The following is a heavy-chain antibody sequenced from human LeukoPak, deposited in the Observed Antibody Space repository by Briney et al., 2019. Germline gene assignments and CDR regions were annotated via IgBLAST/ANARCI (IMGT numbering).Heavy chain of an antibody. CDR3: ARDTYYYDSSGSKDAFDI. V-gene: IGHV3-53*01. D-gene: IGHD3-22*01. Sequence: PGGSLRLSCAASGFTVSSNYMSWVRQAPGKGLKWVSVIYSGGSTYYADSVKGRFTISRDNSKNTLYLQMNSLRAEDTAVYYCARDTYYYDSSGSKDAFDIWGQGTMVTVSS. CDR2: IYSGGST. CDR1: GFTVSSNY. J-gene: IGHJ3*02.